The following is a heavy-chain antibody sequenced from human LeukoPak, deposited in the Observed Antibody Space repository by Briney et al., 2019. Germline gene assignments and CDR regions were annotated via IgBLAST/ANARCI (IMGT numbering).Heavy chain of an antibody. CDR2: IDGGGDAT. J-gene: IGHJ4*02. CDR3: AESDCGSDGCKLLNY. Sequence: GGSLRLSCAASGFTFNNYAMGWVRQPPGKGLEWLSAIDGGGDATKYADSVKGRFTISRDNSKNTVSLQMNSLRAEDTAIYYCAESDCGSDGCKLLNYWGQGTLVTVSS. V-gene: IGHV3-23*01. CDR1: GFTFNNYA. D-gene: IGHD2-21*01.